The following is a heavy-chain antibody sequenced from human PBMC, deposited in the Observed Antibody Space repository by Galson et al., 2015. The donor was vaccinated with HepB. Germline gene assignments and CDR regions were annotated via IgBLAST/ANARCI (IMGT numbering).Heavy chain of an antibody. V-gene: IGHV1-18*04. CDR1: GYTFTTNG. Sequence: SVKVSCKASGYTFTTNGISWVRQAPGQRLEWVGWISATSGNTKYAQNLQGRVTLTRDTSTSTAYLELRSLRSDDTAAYYCARDRDYRFDYWGQGTLVTVSS. CDR3: ARDRDYRFDY. CDR2: ISATSGNT. J-gene: IGHJ4*02. D-gene: IGHD4/OR15-4a*01.